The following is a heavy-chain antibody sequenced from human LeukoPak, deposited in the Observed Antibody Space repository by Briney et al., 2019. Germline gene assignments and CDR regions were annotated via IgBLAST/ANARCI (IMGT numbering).Heavy chain of an antibody. Sequence: PSETLSLTCTVSGGSISSSSYYWGWIRQPPGKGLEWIGSIYYSGSTYYNPSLKSRVTISVDTSKNQFSLKLSSVTAADTAVYYCARHFSDYDSIGYWFDYWGQGTLVTVSS. D-gene: IGHD3-22*01. V-gene: IGHV4-39*01. CDR2: IYYSGST. CDR3: ARHFSDYDSIGYWFDY. J-gene: IGHJ4*02. CDR1: GGSISSSSYY.